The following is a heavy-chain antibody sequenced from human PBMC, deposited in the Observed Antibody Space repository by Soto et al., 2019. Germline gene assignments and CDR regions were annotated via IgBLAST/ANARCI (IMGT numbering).Heavy chain of an antibody. CDR3: ARATSFSGHHGY. D-gene: IGHD2-8*02. CDR2: IYYSGST. V-gene: IGHV4-31*03. Sequence: QLQLQESGPGLVKPSQTLSLACTVSGGSFSSGGYYRSWIRQLPGKGLEWIGYIYYSGSTYYNPSLKSRFTISLDTSKNQSSLKLSSVTAADTAVYYCARATSFSGHHGYWGQGTLVTVSS. J-gene: IGHJ4*02. CDR1: GGSFSSGGYY.